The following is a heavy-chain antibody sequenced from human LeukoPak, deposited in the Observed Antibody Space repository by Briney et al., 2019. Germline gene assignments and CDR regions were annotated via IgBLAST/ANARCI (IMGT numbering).Heavy chain of an antibody. CDR1: GFTFSSYA. D-gene: IGHD6-13*01. V-gene: IGHV3-23*01. J-gene: IGHJ4*02. Sequence: GGSLRLSCAASGFTFSSYAMSWVRQAPGKGLEWVSGISGTGGRTYYADAVKGRFTISRDNSKNTVFLQMNSLRVEDRAIYYCVKDSRLLIAAAGTFDHWGQGTLVTVSS. CDR2: ISGTGGRT. CDR3: VKDSRLLIAAAGTFDH.